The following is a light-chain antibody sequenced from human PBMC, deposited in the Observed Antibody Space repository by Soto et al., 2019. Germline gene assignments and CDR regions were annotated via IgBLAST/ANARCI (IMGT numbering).Light chain of an antibody. CDR2: DAS. Sequence: EIVLTQSPAILSMSPGERATLSCRASQSVSSYFAWYQQKPGQAPRLLIYDASNRATGVPARFSGSGSGTDFTLTSRSLEPEDFAVYYCQQRRYWPVTFGQGTKVEIK. CDR1: QSVSSY. V-gene: IGKV3-11*01. J-gene: IGKJ1*01. CDR3: QQRRYWPVT.